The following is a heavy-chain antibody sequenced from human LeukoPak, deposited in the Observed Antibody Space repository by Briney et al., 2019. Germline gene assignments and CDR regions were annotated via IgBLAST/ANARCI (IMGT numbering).Heavy chain of an antibody. V-gene: IGHV4-61*02. D-gene: IGHD3-10*01. CDR3: ARDMYYNPVRFDI. CDR2: ISTSGTS. J-gene: IGHJ3*02. CDR1: GGSISSGSYY. Sequence: SETLSLTCSVSGGSISSGSYYWSWIRQPAGKGLEWIGRISTSGTSNYNPSLNSRVTISLDTSKNQFSLRLSSVTAADTAVYYCARDMYYNPVRFDIWGQGTMLTVSS.